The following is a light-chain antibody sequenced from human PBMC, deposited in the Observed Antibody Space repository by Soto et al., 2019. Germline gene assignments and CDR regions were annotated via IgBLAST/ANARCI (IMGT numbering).Light chain of an antibody. CDR2: DAS. V-gene: IGKV3-20*01. CDR1: QSVTDTY. CDR3: QQYGSSPPT. Sequence: EIVLTQSPGTLSLSPGERATLSCRASQSVTDTYLAWYQQKPGQAPRLLIYDASSRAPGIPDRFSGSGSGTDFTLTISRLEPEDFAVYICQQYGSSPPTFGQGTKLEI. J-gene: IGKJ2*01.